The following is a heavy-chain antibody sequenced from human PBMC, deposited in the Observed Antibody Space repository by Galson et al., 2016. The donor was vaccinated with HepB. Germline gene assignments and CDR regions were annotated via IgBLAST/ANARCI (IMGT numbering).Heavy chain of an antibody. V-gene: IGHV3-23*01. Sequence: SLRLSCAASGFTFSYHVMSWVRQAPGRGLEWVSTITGRGTFYADSVTGRFTISRDDSKDTLYLQMNSLRDDDTALYFCAGGGGCSGDSCYYPDYWGRGTLVTVSS. J-gene: IGHJ4*02. D-gene: IGHD2-2*01. CDR1: GFTFSYHV. CDR2: ITGRGT. CDR3: AGGGGCSGDSCYYPDY.